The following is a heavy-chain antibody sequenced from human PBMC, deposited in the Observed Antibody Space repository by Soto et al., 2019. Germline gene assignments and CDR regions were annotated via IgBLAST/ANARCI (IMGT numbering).Heavy chain of an antibody. CDR3: ARNYGGNVDY. CDR1: GGSISSYY. Sequence: QVQLQESGPGLVKPSETLSLTCTVSGGSISSYYWSWIRQPPGKGLEWIGYIYYSGSTNYNPSLKSRVTISVDTSKNQFPLKLSSVTAADTAVYYCARNYGGNVDYWGQGTLVTVSS. V-gene: IGHV4-59*08. D-gene: IGHD4-17*01. J-gene: IGHJ4*02. CDR2: IYYSGST.